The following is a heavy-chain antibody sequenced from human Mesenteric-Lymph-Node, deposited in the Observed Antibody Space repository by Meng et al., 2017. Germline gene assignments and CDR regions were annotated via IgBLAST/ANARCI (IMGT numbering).Heavy chain of an antibody. Sequence: SLKISCAASGFTFSSNWMHWVRQAPGKGLEWVSGISWNSGSIGYADSVKGRFTISRDNAKNSLYLQMNSLRAEDTALYYCAKGRDGYNRDYFDYWGQGTLVTVSS. CDR3: AKGRDGYNRDYFDY. D-gene: IGHD5-24*01. CDR1: GFTFSSNW. CDR2: ISWNSGSI. J-gene: IGHJ4*02. V-gene: IGHV3-9*01.